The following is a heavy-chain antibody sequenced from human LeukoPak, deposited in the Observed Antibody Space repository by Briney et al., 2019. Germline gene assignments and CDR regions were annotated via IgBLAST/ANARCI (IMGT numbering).Heavy chain of an antibody. CDR3: ARDPRNVGLAP. Sequence: GGSLRLSCVASGFSLSGYWMYWVRKAPGKGLMYISRNNGDGSTTNYADVVKGRFTMSRDNVKNTLYLQMNSLRVEDTAVYYCARDPRNVGLAPWGQGTLVTVSS. V-gene: IGHV3-74*01. CDR2: NNGDGSTT. J-gene: IGHJ5*02. CDR1: GFSLSGYW. D-gene: IGHD2-15*01.